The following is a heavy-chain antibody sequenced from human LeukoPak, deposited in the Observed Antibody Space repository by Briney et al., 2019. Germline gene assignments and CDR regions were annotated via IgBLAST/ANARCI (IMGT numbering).Heavy chain of an antibody. D-gene: IGHD5-12*01. CDR3: ARDPGTVDILDAFDI. CDR1: GGSISRYY. V-gene: IGHV4-59*12. CDR2: IHYSGST. J-gene: IGHJ3*02. Sequence: SETLSLTCTVSGGSISRYYWTWIRQPPGKGLEWIGYIHYSGSTYYNPSLKSRVTMSVDTSKNQFSLKLSSVTAADTAVYYCARDPGTVDILDAFDIWGQGTMVTVSS.